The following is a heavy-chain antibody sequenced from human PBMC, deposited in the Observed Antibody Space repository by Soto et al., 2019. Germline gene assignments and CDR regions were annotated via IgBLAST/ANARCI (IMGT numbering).Heavy chain of an antibody. CDR1: GFTFSSYS. V-gene: IGHV3-21*01. CDR2: ISSSSSYI. Sequence: PGGSLRLSCAASGFTFSSYSMNWVRQAPGKGLEWVSSISSSSSYIYYADSVKGRFTISRDNAKNSLYLQMNSLRAEDTAVYYCGGDSSGYFYPDAFDIWGQGTMVTVSS. J-gene: IGHJ3*02. D-gene: IGHD3-22*01. CDR3: GGDSSGYFYPDAFDI.